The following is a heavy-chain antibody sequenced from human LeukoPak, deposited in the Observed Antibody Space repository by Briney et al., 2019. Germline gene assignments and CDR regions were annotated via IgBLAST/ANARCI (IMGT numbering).Heavy chain of an antibody. CDR3: ARDQVECTGGTCQSRVGFDF. V-gene: IGHV4-31*03. Sequence: PSETLSLTCTVSGDSISNGVKYWSWIRQHPGRGLERIGYIYHSGRSYYNPSLKSRITMSVDTSKNQFSLNLSSVTAADTAVYYCARDQVECTGGTCQSRVGFDFWGQGTLVTVSS. J-gene: IGHJ4*02. CDR1: GDSISNGVKY. CDR2: IYHSGRS. D-gene: IGHD2-8*02.